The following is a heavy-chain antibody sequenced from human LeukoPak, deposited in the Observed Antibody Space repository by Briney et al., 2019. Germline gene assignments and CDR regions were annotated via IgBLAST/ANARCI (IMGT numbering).Heavy chain of an antibody. J-gene: IGHJ5*02. CDR3: ARLRLPTATSTGWFDP. V-gene: IGHV3-7*01. CDR1: GFTFSGYW. D-gene: IGHD2-2*01. CDR2: IKREESEK. Sequence: GGSLRLSCAASGFTFSGYWMSWVRQVPGKGLEWVANIKREESEKFYVDSVRGRFTISRDNAKNSLFLQMSSVRVEDTAVYYCARLRLPTATSTGWFDPWGQGTLVTVSS.